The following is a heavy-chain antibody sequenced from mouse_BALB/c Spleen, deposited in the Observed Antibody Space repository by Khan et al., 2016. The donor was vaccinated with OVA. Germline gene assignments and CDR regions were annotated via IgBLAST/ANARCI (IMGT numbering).Heavy chain of an antibody. J-gene: IGHJ4*01. D-gene: IGHD2-14*01. CDR3: ARAYYRYDGYYAMDY. CDR2: IWGGGGT. V-gene: IGHV2-6-4*01. CDR1: GFSLSRYN. Sequence: QVQLKDSGPGLGAPSQSLSITCTVSGFSLSRYNIHWIRQPPGKSLEWLGMIWGGGGTDYNSTLKSRLSIRKDNSKSQVLLKMNSLQTDDTAMYXCARAYYRYDGYYAMDYWGQGTSVTVSS.